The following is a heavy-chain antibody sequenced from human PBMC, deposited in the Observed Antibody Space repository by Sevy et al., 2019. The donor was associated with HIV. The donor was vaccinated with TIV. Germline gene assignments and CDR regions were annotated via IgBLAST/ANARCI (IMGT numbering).Heavy chain of an antibody. CDR3: ARAQLPGSKPDYMDS. D-gene: IGHD4-4*01. CDR1: GFTFSNYW. J-gene: IGHJ5*01. V-gene: IGHV3-7*01. Sequence: GGSLRLSCAASGFTFSNYWMSWVRQAPGKGLECVANINQGGSEKYYLDSVKGRFIVSRDNAKNSLYLQMNSLRDEDSDVYDCARAQLPGSKPDYMDSWGQGTMVTVSS. CDR2: INQGGSEK.